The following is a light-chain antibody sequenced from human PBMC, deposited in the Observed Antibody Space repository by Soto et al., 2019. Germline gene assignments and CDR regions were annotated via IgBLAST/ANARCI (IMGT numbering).Light chain of an antibody. CDR3: QQYNNWPVT. Sequence: EIVMTQSPATLSVSPGERATLSCRASPSVSSNLAWYQQKPGQAPRLLMYDASTRATGFPARFSGSGSGTEFTLTISSLQSEDFAVYYCQQYNNWPVTFGPGTKVDIK. CDR1: PSVSSN. CDR2: DAS. J-gene: IGKJ3*01. V-gene: IGKV3-15*01.